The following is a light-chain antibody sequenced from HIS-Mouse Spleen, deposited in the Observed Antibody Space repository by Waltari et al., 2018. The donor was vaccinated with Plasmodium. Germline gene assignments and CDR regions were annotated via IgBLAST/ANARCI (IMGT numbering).Light chain of an antibody. V-gene: IGLV2-8*01. CDR2: EVS. Sequence: QSALTQPPSASGSPGQSVTISCTGTSRDVGGYTYVSWYQQHPGKAPNIMIYEVSKRPSGVPDRFSGSKSGNTASLTVSGLQAEDEADYYCSSYAGSNNLVFGGGTKLTVL. CDR1: SRDVGGYTY. CDR3: SSYAGSNNLV. J-gene: IGLJ2*01.